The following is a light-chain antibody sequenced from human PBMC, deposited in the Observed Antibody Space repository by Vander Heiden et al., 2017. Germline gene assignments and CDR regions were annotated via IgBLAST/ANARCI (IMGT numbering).Light chain of an antibody. V-gene: IGLV1-40*01. J-gene: IGLJ2*01. Sequence: QSVLTQPPSVSGAPGLRVTISCTGSSSNIGAGYDVHWYQQLPGTAPNLLIYGNSNRPSGVPDRFSGSKSGTSASLAITGLQAEEEADYYCQSYDSSLSAVVFGGGTKLTVL. CDR1: SSNIGAGYD. CDR2: GNS. CDR3: QSYDSSLSAVV.